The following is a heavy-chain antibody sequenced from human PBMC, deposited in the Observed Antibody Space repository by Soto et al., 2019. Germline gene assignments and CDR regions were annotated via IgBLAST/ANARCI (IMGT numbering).Heavy chain of an antibody. Sequence: GASVKVSCKVSGYTLTELSMHWVRQAPGKGLEWMGGFDPEDGETIYAQKFQGRVTMTEGTSTDTAYMELSSLRSEDTAVYYCATETYYDFWSGQNWFDPWGQGTLVTVSS. V-gene: IGHV1-24*01. J-gene: IGHJ5*02. CDR3: ATETYYDFWSGQNWFDP. CDR1: GYTLTELS. CDR2: FDPEDGET. D-gene: IGHD3-3*01.